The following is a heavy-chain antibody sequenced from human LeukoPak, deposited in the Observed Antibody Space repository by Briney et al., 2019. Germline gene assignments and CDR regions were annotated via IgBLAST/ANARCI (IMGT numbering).Heavy chain of an antibody. J-gene: IGHJ5*02. CDR2: IFYSGST. D-gene: IGHD3-10*01. CDR3: ARSRNYYGSGSYYPQGNWFDP. Sequence: SETLSLTCTVSGGSISTSNYYWGWIRQPPGKGLEWIGNIFYSGSTYYSPSLRSRVTISLDTSRNQFSLKLNSVTAADTAVYYCARSRNYYGSGSYYPQGNWFDPWGQGTLVTVSS. V-gene: IGHV4-39*07. CDR1: GGSISTSNYY.